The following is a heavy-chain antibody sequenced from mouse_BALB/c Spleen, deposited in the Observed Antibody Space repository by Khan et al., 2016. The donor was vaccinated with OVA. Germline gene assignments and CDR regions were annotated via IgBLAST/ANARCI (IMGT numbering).Heavy chain of an antibody. CDR3: ARGGYSSFAY. D-gene: IGHD1-3*01. Sequence: VQLQQSGTVLARPGASVKMSCKASGYSFTSYLIHWVKQRPGQGLEWIGDIYPGNSDTTYNQKFKDKAKLTEGTSANTAYKELSSLTNEASAVYYCARGGYSSFAYWGQATLFTVSA. V-gene: IGHV1-5*01. CDR2: IYPGNSDT. J-gene: IGHJ3*01. CDR1: GYSFTSYL.